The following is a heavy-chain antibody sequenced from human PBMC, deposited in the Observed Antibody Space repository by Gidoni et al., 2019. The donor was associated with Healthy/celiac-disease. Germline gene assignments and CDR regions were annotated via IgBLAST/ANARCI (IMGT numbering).Heavy chain of an antibody. CDR2: IIPIFGTA. D-gene: IGHD3-10*01. CDR3: ARDHYGSGSYYALRNWYFDL. CDR1: GGTFRSYA. V-gene: IGHV1-69*06. J-gene: IGHJ2*01. Sequence: QVQLVQSGAEVKKPGSSVKVSCKASGGTFRSYAISWVRQAPGQGLEWMGGIIPIFGTANYAQKFQGRVTITADKSTSTAYMELSSLRSEDTAVYYCARDHYGSGSYYALRNWYFDLWGRGTLVTVSS.